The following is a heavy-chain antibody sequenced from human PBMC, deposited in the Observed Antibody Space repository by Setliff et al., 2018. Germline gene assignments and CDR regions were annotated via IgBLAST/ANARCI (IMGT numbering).Heavy chain of an antibody. D-gene: IGHD3-3*01. CDR3: ARVTGFLYMDV. CDR1: GGSLSSYY. V-gene: IGHV4-59*01. J-gene: IGHJ6*03. CDR2: IYYSGST. Sequence: SETLSLTCTVSGGSLSSYYWTWIRQPPGKGLEWIAYIYYSGSTNYNPSLRSRATISVDTSNNQFSLKLSSVTAADTAVYYCARVTGFLYMDVWGKGTTVTVSS.